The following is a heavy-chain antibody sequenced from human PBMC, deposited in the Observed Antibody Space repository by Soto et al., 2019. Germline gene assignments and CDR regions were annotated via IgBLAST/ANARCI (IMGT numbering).Heavy chain of an antibody. Sequence: QVQLVQSGAEVKKPGASVKVSCKASGYTFTSYGISWVRQAPGQGLEWMGWISAYNGNTNYAQKLQGRVTMTTDTSPSTAYMELRSLRSDDTAVHYCARGAPYYYDSSGYYGRKPGGAFDIWGQGTMVTVSS. J-gene: IGHJ3*02. V-gene: IGHV1-18*01. CDR1: GYTFTSYG. CDR2: ISAYNGNT. D-gene: IGHD3-22*01. CDR3: ARGAPYYYDSSGYYGRKPGGAFDI.